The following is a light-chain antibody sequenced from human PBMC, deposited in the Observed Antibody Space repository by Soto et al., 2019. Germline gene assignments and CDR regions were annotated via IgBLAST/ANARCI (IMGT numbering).Light chain of an antibody. CDR3: QQWIRWT. V-gene: IGKV3-15*01. J-gene: IGKJ1*01. CDR1: QRIGSN. CDR2: GAS. Sequence: IVMTQSPATLSASPGDRVTLSCRASQRIGSNLAWYQQKPGQAPRLLIYGASTRAAGIPARFSGSGSETEFTLTISSLQSEDFALYHCQQWIRWTFGQGTRLELK.